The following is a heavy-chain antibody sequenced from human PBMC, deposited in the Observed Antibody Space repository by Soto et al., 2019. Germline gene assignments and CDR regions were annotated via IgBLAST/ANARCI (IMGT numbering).Heavy chain of an antibody. J-gene: IGHJ4*02. CDR1: GFTFDDYG. V-gene: IGHV3-20*01. Sequence: EVQLVESGGGVVRPGGSLRLSCAASGFTFDDYGMSWVRQAPGKGLEWVSGINWNGGSTGYADSVKGRFTISRDNAKNSLYLQMNSLRAEDTALYHCARDRIWYCSSTSCPPDYWGQGTLVTVSS. D-gene: IGHD2-2*01. CDR3: ARDRIWYCSSTSCPPDY. CDR2: INWNGGST.